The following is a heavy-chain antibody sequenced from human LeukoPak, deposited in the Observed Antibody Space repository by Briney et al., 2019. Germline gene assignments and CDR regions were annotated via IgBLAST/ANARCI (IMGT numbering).Heavy chain of an antibody. J-gene: IGHJ1*01. CDR3: ARAGYSMDTDYFQH. D-gene: IGHD5-18*01. CDR2: ISTSSSYI. V-gene: IGHV3-21*01. Sequence: GGSLRLSCAASGFTFGSYNMNWVRQAPGKGLEWVSSISTSSSYIYYADSVKGRFTISRDNAKKSLYLQMNSLRAEDTAVYYCARAGYSMDTDYFQHWGQGTLDTVSS. CDR1: GFTFGSYN.